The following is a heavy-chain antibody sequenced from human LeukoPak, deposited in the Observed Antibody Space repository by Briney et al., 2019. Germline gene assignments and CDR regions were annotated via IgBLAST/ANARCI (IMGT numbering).Heavy chain of an antibody. CDR2: IYHSGST. V-gene: IGHV4-38-2*02. CDR1: GYSISSGYY. J-gene: IGHJ4*02. CDR3: ARGHSYYDNSGYSGIDY. Sequence: SETLSLTCTVSGYSISSGYYWGWIRRPPGKGLEWIGSIYHSGSTYYNPSLKSRVTISVDTSKNQFSLKLSSVTAADTAVYYCARGHSYYDNSGYSGIDYWGQGTLITVSS. D-gene: IGHD3-22*01.